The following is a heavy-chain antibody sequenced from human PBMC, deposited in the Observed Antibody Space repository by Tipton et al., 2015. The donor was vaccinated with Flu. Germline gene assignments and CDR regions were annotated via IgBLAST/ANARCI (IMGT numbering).Heavy chain of an antibody. Sequence: GLVKPSETLSLTCAVYGGSFSGYYWSWIRQPPGKGLEWIGEINHSGSTNYNPSLKSRVTISVDTSKNQFSLKLSSVTAADTAVYYCARRGRRFDILTGYYKPFDYWGQGTLVTVSS. CDR2: INHSGST. V-gene: IGHV4-34*01. CDR3: ARRGRRFDILTGYYKPFDY. D-gene: IGHD3-9*01. J-gene: IGHJ4*02. CDR1: GGSFSGYY.